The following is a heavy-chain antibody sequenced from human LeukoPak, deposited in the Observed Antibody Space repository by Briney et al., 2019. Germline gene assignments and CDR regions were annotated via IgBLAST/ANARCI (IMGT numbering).Heavy chain of an antibody. D-gene: IGHD2-2*01. J-gene: IGHJ6*02. CDR3: AREEGVVALYYYYGMDV. V-gene: IGHV3-33*01. Sequence: ERSLRLSCAASGFTFSSYGMHWVRQAPGKGLEWVAVIWSDGSNKYYADSVKGRFTISRDNSKNTLYLQMNSLRAEDTAVYYCAREEGVVALYYYYGMDVWGQGTTVTVSS. CDR2: IWSDGSNK. CDR1: GFTFSSYG.